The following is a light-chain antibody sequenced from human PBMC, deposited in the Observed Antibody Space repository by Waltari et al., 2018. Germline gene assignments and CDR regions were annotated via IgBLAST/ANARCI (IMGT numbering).Light chain of an antibody. V-gene: IGLV3-21*04. CDR2: YDT. J-gene: IGLJ3*02. Sequence: YVVTQPPSVSVAPGKTATSTCGGQNIETKSVNWYQQKSGQAPVLVMFYDTDRPPGIPARFSGSNSGNTATLTISWVEAGDEADYHCQVWDDTTNSGVFGGGTRLSVL. CDR3: QVWDDTTNSGV. CDR1: NIETKS.